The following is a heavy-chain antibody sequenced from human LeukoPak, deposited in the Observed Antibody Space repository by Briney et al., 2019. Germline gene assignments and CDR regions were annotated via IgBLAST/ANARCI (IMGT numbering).Heavy chain of an antibody. V-gene: IGHV4-38-2*02. CDR2: IYHSGST. Sequence: SETLSLTCTVSAYSISSGYYWGWIRQPPGKGLEWIGRIYHSGSTYYNPSLKRRVTISVDTSKNQFSLRLRSVPAADTAVYYCARGKSRGSHIDYWGQGPLVPVSS. CDR3: ARGKSRGSHIDY. J-gene: IGHJ4*02. CDR1: AYSISSGYY. D-gene: IGHD1-26*01.